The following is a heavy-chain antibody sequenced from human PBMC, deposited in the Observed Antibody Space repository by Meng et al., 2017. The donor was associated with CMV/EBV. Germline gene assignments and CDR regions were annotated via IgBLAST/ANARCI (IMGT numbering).Heavy chain of an antibody. CDR3: ASRITIFGVVTAFDP. V-gene: IGHV4-39*07. J-gene: IGHJ5*02. D-gene: IGHD3-3*01. Sequence: QLQKHAPVRVKLPHTLSHTVTVSGGVIMSSSYSCGWIRQPPGKGLEWIGSIYYSGSTYYNPSLKSRVTISVDTSKNQFSLKLSSVTAADTAVYYCASRITIFGVVTAFDPWGQGTLVTVSS. CDR1: GGVIMSSSYS. CDR2: IYYSGST.